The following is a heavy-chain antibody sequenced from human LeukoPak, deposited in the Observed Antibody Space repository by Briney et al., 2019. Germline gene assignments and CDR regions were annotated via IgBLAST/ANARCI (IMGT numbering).Heavy chain of an antibody. CDR1: GGSISSYY. Sequence: PSETLSLTCTVSGGSISSYYWSWIRQPPGKGLEWIGYIYYSGSTNYNPSLKSRVTISVDTSKNQFSLKLSSVTAADTAVYCCGAATAYYYCYGMDVWGQGTTVTVSS. CDR2: IYYSGST. V-gene: IGHV4-59*12. J-gene: IGHJ6*02. CDR3: GAATAYYYCYGMDV. D-gene: IGHD6-25*01.